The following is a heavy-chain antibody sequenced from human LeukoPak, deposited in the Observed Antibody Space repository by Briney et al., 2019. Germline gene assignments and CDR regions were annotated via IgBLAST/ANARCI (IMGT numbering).Heavy chain of an antibody. Sequence: ASVKVFCKASGYTFTGYYMHWVRQAPGQGLEWMGWINPNSGGTNYAQKFQGRVTMTRDTSISTAYMELSRLRSDDTAVYYCARVGVVGAPHPNSFDYWGQGTLVTVSS. CDR3: ARVGVVGAPHPNSFDY. CDR1: GYTFTGYY. D-gene: IGHD1-26*01. CDR2: INPNSGGT. V-gene: IGHV1-2*02. J-gene: IGHJ4*02.